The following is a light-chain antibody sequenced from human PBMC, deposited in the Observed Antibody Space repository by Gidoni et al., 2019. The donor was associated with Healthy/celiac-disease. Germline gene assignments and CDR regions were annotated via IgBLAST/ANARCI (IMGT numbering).Light chain of an antibody. CDR1: CSDVGGYNY. CDR3: SSYTSSSTL. CDR2: DVS. J-gene: IGLJ2*01. Sequence: QSALTQPASVSGSLGQSITISCTETCSDVGGYNYVSWYQQHPGKAPTLMIYDVSNRPSGVSNRFSGSKSGNTASLTISVLQAEAEADYYGSSYTSSSTLFGGGTKLTVL. V-gene: IGLV2-14*03.